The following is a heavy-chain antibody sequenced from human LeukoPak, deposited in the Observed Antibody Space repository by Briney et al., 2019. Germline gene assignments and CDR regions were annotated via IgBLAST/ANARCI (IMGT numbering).Heavy chain of an antibody. D-gene: IGHD5-18*01. Sequence: SGGSLRLSCAASGFTSSSYGMHWVRQAPGKGLEWVAVISYDGSNKYYADSVKGRFTISRDNSKNTLYLQMNSLRAEDTAVYYCAKDKDGYPDYWGQGTLVTVSS. CDR3: AKDKDGYPDY. J-gene: IGHJ4*02. V-gene: IGHV3-30*18. CDR1: GFTSSSYG. CDR2: ISYDGSNK.